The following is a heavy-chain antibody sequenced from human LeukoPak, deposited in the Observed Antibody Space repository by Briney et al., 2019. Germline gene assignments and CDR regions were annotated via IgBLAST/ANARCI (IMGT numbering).Heavy chain of an antibody. Sequence: SETLSLTCTVSGGSISSYYWSWIRQPPGEALQWIGYIFFTGNTNYNPSLRSRVTISIDTSKNQFSLQLSSVTAADTAVYYCARDWLLYGGRVYWFDPWGQGTLVTVSS. CDR2: IFFTGNT. CDR3: ARDWLLYGGRVYWFDP. D-gene: IGHD3-3*01. J-gene: IGHJ5*02. V-gene: IGHV4-59*12. CDR1: GGSISSYY.